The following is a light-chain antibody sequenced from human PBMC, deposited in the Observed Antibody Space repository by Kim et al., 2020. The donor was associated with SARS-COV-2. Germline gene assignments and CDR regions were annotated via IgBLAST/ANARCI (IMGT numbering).Light chain of an antibody. CDR1: SSDVGGYSY. J-gene: IGLJ2*01. CDR2: DVS. Sequence: GQSIPISCTGTSSDVGGYSYVTWYQQHPGKAPKVIIYDVSKRPSGIPDRFSGSKSGNTASLTISGLQTEDEGDYHCCSYAGSNSLVFGGGTKVTVL. V-gene: IGLV2-11*03. CDR3: CSYAGSNSLV.